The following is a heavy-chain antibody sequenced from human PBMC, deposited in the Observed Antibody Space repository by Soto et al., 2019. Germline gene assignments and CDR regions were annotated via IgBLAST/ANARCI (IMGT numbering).Heavy chain of an antibody. D-gene: IGHD3-10*01. CDR2: IKQDGSEK. CDR3: ARLIMVRGVIWFDP. V-gene: IGHV3-7*01. CDR1: GFTFSSYW. J-gene: IGHJ5*02. Sequence: GGSLRLSCAASGFTFSSYWMSWVRQAPGKGLEWVANIKQDGSEKYYVDSVKGRFNISRDNAKNSLYLQMNSLRAEDTAVYYCARLIMVRGVIWFDPWGQGTLVTVSS.